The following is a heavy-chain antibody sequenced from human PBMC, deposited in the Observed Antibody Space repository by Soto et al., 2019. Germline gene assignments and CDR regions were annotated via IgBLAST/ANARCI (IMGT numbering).Heavy chain of an antibody. CDR1: GFTFSNAW. Sequence: PGGSLRLSCAASGFTFSNAWMSWVRQAPGKGLEWVGRIKSKTDGGTTDYAAPVKGRFTISRDDSKNTLYLQMNSLKTEDTAVYYCTTAPPCYYYGMDVCGQGTTVTVSS. V-gene: IGHV3-15*01. CDR2: IKSKTDGGTT. J-gene: IGHJ6*02. CDR3: TTAPPCYYYGMDV.